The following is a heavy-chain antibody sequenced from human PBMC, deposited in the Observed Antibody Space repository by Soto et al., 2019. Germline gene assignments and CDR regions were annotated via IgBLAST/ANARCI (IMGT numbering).Heavy chain of an antibody. J-gene: IGHJ5*02. CDR2: VNPIVGMS. CDR1: GGTFNSYT. D-gene: IGHD3-10*01. Sequence: QVQLVQSGAEVKKPGSSVKVSCTASGGTFNSYTLNWVRQAPGQRLEWVGRVNPIVGMSSYASKFQGRVTITSDDATSRAHMDMTGIRSEEAPVHYRATSEASGSTHFDPCVQGTLVTVSS. V-gene: IGHV1-69*02. CDR3: ATSEASGSTHFDP.